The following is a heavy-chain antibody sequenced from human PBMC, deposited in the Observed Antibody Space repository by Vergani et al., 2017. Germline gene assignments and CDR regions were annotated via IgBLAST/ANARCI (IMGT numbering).Heavy chain of an antibody. CDR1: GFSFDTYT. CDR2: ISIGGGDI. D-gene: IGHD3-10*01. Sequence: VKLVESGGGLVQPGGSRRLSCAGAGFSFDTYTLAYVRQAPGKGMSWVATISIGGGDIFYANSVKGRFTISRHNSKNILFLQMNSLKDEDTAVYYCTTACGLYYLHGEYFQYWGRGTLVSVSS. V-gene: IGHV3-23*04. CDR3: TTACGLYYLHGEYFQY. J-gene: IGHJ1*01.